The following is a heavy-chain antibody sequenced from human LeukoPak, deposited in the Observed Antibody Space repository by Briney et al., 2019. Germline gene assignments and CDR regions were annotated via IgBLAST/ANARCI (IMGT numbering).Heavy chain of an antibody. CDR1: GGSISSSNFY. CDR3: ARSRGRSYGS. J-gene: IGHJ4*02. V-gene: IGHV4-39*01. CDR2: ISYSGST. D-gene: IGHD5-18*01. Sequence: SEALSLTCTFTGGSISSSNFYWGWIRQPPGKGLEWIGTISYSGSTYYNPSLKSRVTISVDTSKNQFSLKLSSVTAADMAVYYCARSRGRSYGSWGQGTLVTVSS.